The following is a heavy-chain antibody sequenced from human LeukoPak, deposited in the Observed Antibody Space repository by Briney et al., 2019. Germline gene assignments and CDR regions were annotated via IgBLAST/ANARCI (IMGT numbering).Heavy chain of an antibody. CDR3: ARDESGFDP. V-gene: IGHV3-66*01. Sequence: SLTLSCAASGFTVGSNYMSCARPPPGEGLEWLSVIYSGGSTYSAGSVKGRSTFSRDNSRNTLYLQMNSLRAEDTAVYYGARDESGFDPCGEGALVTVSS. CDR1: GFTVGSNY. CDR2: IYSGGST. J-gene: IGHJ5*02.